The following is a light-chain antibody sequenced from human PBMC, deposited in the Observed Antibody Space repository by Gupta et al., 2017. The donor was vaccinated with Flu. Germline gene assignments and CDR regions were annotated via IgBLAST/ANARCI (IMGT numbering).Light chain of an antibody. J-gene: IGKJ1*01. CDR3: QHRSNWRT. V-gene: IGKV3-11*01. CDR1: QSVGMY. Sequence: EIVLTQSPATLSLSPGERATLSCRASQSVGMYLAWYQQKPGQAPRLLIYDASDRATGTPTRFSGSGSGTDFTLTISSLEPEDFGVYYCQHRSNWRTFGQGTKVEIK. CDR2: DAS.